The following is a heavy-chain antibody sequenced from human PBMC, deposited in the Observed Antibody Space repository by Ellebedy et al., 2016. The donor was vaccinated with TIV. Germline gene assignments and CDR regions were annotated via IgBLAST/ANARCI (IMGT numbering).Heavy chain of an antibody. D-gene: IGHD1-14*01. J-gene: IGHJ4*02. CDR2: ISYDGSNK. CDR1: GFTFSSYG. CDR3: AREWYFQFDY. V-gene: IGHV3-30*03. Sequence: GESLKISXAASGFTFSSYGMHWVRQAPGKGLEWVAFISYDGSNKYYADSVKGRFTISRDNSKNTVSLQMNSLRAEDTAVYYCAREWYFQFDYWGQGTLVTVSS.